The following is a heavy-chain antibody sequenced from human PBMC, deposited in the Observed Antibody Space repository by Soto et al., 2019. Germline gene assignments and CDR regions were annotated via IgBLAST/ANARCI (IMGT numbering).Heavy chain of an antibody. CDR3: AHMSPLSGTSRYYFDF. D-gene: IGHD1-7*01. V-gene: IGHV2-5*02. Sequence: SGPTLVNPTQTLTLTCTFSGFSLSTSGMAVGWIRQPPGKALEWLALIYWDDDKRYNPSLKSRLTITKDTSKNQVVLTMTNMDPVETGTYYCAHMSPLSGTSRYYFDFWGQGALVTVSS. CDR1: GFSLSTSGMA. CDR2: IYWDDDK. J-gene: IGHJ4*02.